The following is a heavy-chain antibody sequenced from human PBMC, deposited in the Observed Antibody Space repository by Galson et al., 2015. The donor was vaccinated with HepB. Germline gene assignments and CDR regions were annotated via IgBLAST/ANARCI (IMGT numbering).Heavy chain of an antibody. D-gene: IGHD6-13*01. CDR1: GYTFTSYY. V-gene: IGHV1-46*01. CDR2: INPSGGST. Sequence: SVKVSCKASGYTFTSYYMHWVRQAPGQGLEWMGIINPSGGSTSYAQKFQGRVTMTRDTSTSTAYMELSSLRSEDTAVYYCARERQQQLEFDYWGQGTLVTVSS. J-gene: IGHJ4*02. CDR3: ARERQQQLEFDY.